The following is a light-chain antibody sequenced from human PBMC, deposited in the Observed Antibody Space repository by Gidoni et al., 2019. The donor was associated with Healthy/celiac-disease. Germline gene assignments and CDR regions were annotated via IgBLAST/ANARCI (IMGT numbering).Light chain of an antibody. CDR1: QSISSY. V-gene: IGKV1-39*01. CDR3: QQSYSTPWT. Sequence: DIQMTQSPSSLSASVGDRVTITCRASQSISSYLNWYQQKPGKATKLLIYAASSLQSGVPSRFSGSGSGTDFTLTISILQPEDFATYYCQQSYSTPWTFGQGTKVEIK. J-gene: IGKJ1*01. CDR2: AAS.